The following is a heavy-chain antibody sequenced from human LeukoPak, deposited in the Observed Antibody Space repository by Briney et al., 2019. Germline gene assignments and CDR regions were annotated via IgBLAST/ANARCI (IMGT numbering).Heavy chain of an antibody. J-gene: IGHJ4*02. CDR3: TRIPNYYYGSGSDLGY. CDR2: IKSKTDGGTT. D-gene: IGHD3-10*01. V-gene: IGHV3-15*01. CDR1: GFTFSNAW. Sequence: PGGSLRLSCAASGFTFSNAWMSWVRQAPGKGLEWVGRIKSKTDGGTTDYAAPVKGRFTISRDDSKNTAYLQMNSLKTEDTAVYYCTRIPNYYYGSGSDLGYWGQGTLVTVSS.